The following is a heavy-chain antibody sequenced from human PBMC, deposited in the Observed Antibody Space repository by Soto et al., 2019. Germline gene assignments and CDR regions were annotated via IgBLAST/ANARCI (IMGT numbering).Heavy chain of an antibody. CDR2: IYYSGST. CDR1: GGSISSYY. V-gene: IGHV4-59*01. J-gene: IGHJ5*02. D-gene: IGHD6-13*01. Sequence: TLSLTCTVSGGSISSYYWSWIRQPPGKGLEWIGYIYYSGSTNYNPSLKSRVTISVDTSKNQFSLKLSSVTAADTAVYYCARVEVIAGWFDPWGQGTLVTVSS. CDR3: ARVEVIAGWFDP.